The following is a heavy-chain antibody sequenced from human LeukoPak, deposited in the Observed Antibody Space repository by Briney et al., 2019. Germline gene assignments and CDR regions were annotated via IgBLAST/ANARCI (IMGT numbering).Heavy chain of an antibody. J-gene: IGHJ6*03. V-gene: IGHV4-59*01. CDR3: ARGGQYYYDTLVSMDV. CDR2: IYYSGST. Sequence: PSETLSLTCTVSGGSISSYSWSWIRQPPGKGLEWIGHIYYSGSTNYNPSLKSRVTISVDTSKNQFSLKLSSVTAADTAVYYCARGGQYYYDTLVSMDVWGKGTTVTVSS. D-gene: IGHD3-22*01. CDR1: GGSISSYS.